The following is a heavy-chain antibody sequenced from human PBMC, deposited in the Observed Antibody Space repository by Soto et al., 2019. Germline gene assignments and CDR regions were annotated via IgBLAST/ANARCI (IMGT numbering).Heavy chain of an antibody. D-gene: IGHD6-19*01. V-gene: IGHV1-2*02. CDR1: GYMFTGFY. J-gene: IGHJ4*02. Sequence: ASVKVSCKASGYMFTGFYSHWVRQAPGQGLEWMGWINPNNGVTTYAKNFQGRVTMTRDSSISTAYMELSSLRSDDTAVYFCAAAAIPVAGRHPDFWGQGTVVTVSS. CDR2: INPNNGVT. CDR3: AAAAIPVAGRHPDF.